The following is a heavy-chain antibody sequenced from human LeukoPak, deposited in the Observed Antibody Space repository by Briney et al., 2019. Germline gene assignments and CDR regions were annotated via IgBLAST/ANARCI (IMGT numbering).Heavy chain of an antibody. CDR2: INPRGST. CDR1: GGSFSSHY. CDR3: ARGLRQGSAWSWGPKEKSYQYMDV. V-gene: IGHV4-34*01. Sequence: SETLSLTCGVSGGSFSSHYWTWIRQPPGEGLEWIGEINPRGSTNYNPSLESRVTVSADTSRNQLSLSLTSVTAADSAVYFCARGLRQGSAWSWGPKEKSYQYMDVWGTGTTVIVSS. D-gene: IGHD6-19*01. J-gene: IGHJ6*04.